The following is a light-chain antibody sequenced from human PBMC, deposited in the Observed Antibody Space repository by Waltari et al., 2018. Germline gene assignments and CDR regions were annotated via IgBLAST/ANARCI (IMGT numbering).Light chain of an antibody. V-gene: IGLV1-44*01. J-gene: IGLJ1*01. CDR3: GAWDDRLNVYV. Sequence: QSVLTPPPSASGTPGQRVTISCSGTSSNIGSNALNWYQHLPGTAPTLLIYSHDQRPSGVPDRFSGSKSGTSASLAISGLQSEDEADYYCGAWDDRLNVYVFGTGTRVTVL. CDR2: SHD. CDR1: SSNIGSNA.